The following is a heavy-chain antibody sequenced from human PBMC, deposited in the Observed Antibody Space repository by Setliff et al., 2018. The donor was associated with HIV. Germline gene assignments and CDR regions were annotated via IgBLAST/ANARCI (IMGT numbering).Heavy chain of an antibody. V-gene: IGHV1-69*13. CDR2: VIPIFGTA. D-gene: IGHD2-8*01. CDR1: GGTFRKYS. CDR3: AKYAIAAPYYFDY. J-gene: IGHJ4*02. Sequence: SVKVSCKASGGTFRKYSISWVRQAPGRGLEWMGGVIPIFGTANYAQNFQGRVTITADESTSTAYVELSSLTSEDTAIYYCAKYAIAAPYYFDYWGQGTLVTVSS.